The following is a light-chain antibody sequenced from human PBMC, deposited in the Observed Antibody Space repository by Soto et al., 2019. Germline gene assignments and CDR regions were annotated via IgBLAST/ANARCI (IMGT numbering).Light chain of an antibody. J-gene: IGKJ2*01. Sequence: EIVLTQSPGTLSSSPGERATLSCRASQTVGSGYLAWYQQKPGQAPSLLIHTASIRATGIPDRFSGSGSGTDFTLTISRLEPEDFALYYCQQYSNSPYTFGQGSKLEIK. CDR2: TAS. CDR1: QTVGSGY. V-gene: IGKV3-20*01. CDR3: QQYSNSPYT.